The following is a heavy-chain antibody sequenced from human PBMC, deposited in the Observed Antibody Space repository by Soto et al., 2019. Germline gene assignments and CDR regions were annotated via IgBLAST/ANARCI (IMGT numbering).Heavy chain of an antibody. CDR3: AREDILGARSFDY. V-gene: IGHV3-48*02. J-gene: IGHJ4*02. D-gene: IGHD1-26*01. CDR2: ISSNSVTI. CDR1: GFIFSKYS. Sequence: LRLSCGASGFIFSKYSMNWVRQAPGKGLEWLSYISSNSVTIYYADSVRGRFTIFRDNAKNSLYLQMNSLRDEDTAVYYCAREDILGARSFDYWGQGALVTVSS.